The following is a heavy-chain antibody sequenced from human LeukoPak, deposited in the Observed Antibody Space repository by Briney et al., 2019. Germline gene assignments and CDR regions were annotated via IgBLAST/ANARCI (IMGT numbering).Heavy chain of an antibody. CDR2: IYYSGST. J-gene: IGHJ4*02. CDR1: GGSVSSGGYY. V-gene: IGHV4-31*03. CDR3: AAQVTVTTFDY. D-gene: IGHD4-17*01. Sequence: PSETLSLTCTVSGGSVSSGGYYWNWIRQHPGKGLEYIGYIYYSGSTYYNPSLKSRITMSLDTSKNQFSLKLTSVTAADTAVYYCAAQVTVTTFDYWGQGTLVTVSS.